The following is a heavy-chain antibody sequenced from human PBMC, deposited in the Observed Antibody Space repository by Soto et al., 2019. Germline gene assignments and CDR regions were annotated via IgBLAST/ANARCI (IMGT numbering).Heavy chain of an antibody. Sequence: QVQLQQWGAGLLKPSETLSLTCAVYGGSFSGYYWSWIRQPPGKGLEWIGEINHSGSTNYNPSLKSRVTISVDTSKNQFSLKLSSVTDADTAVYYCARDPVVVPAAHGDAFDIWGQGTMVTVSS. CDR1: GGSFSGYY. V-gene: IGHV4-34*01. J-gene: IGHJ3*02. CDR2: INHSGST. D-gene: IGHD2-2*01. CDR3: ARDPVVVPAAHGDAFDI.